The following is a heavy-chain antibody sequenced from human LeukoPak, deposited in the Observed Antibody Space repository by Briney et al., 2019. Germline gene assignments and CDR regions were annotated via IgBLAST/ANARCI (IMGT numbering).Heavy chain of an antibody. CDR3: ARDKYCSSTTCYGLSAFDI. V-gene: IGHV4-4*07. Sequence: PSETLSLTCTVSGGSISSNYWSWIRQPAGKGLEWIGRIYTSGSTNYNPSLESRVTMSVDTSKNQVSLRLTSVTAADTAVYYCARDKYCSSTTCYGLSAFDIWGQGTMVTVSS. D-gene: IGHD2-2*01. CDR2: IYTSGST. CDR1: GGSISSNY. J-gene: IGHJ3*02.